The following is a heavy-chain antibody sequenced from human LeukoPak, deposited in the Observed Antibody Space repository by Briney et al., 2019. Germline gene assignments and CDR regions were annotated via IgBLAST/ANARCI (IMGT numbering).Heavy chain of an antibody. D-gene: IGHD3-10*01. V-gene: IGHV1-69*04. CDR1: GGTFSSYA. CDR2: IIPILGIA. J-gene: IGHJ3*02. CDR3: ASPPPLYGSGVGVAFDI. Sequence: SVKVSCKASGGTFSSYAISWVRQAPGQGLEWMGRIIPILGIANYAQKFQGRVTITADKSTSTAYMELSSLRSEDTAVYYCASPPPLYGSGVGVAFDIWGQGTMVTVSS.